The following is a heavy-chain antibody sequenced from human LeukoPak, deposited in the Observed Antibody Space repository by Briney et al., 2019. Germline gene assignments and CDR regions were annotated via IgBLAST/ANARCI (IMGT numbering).Heavy chain of an antibody. CDR1: GFTFSSYG. V-gene: IGHV3-30*19. D-gene: IGHD2-15*01. J-gene: IGHJ4*02. Sequence: PGGSLRLSCAASGFTFSSYGMHWVRQAPGKGLEWVAVISYDGSNKYYADSVKGRFTISRDNSKNTLYLQMNSLRAEDTAVYYCAKIGYCSGGSCSTSIPFDYWGQGTLVTVSS. CDR2: ISYDGSNK. CDR3: AKIGYCSGGSCSTSIPFDY.